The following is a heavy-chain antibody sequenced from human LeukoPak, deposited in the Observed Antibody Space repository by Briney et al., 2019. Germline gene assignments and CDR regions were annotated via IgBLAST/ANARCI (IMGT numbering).Heavy chain of an antibody. D-gene: IGHD3-22*01. CDR2: ISSSSSYI. CDR1: GFTFSSYS. CDR3: ARDPQYYDSSGYHDY. J-gene: IGHJ4*02. V-gene: IGHV3-21*01. Sequence: GGSLRLSCAASGFTFSSYSMNWVRQAPGKGLEWVSPISSSSSYIYYADSVKGRFTISRDNAKNSPYLQMNSLRAEDTAVYYCARDPQYYDSSGYHDYWGQGTLVTVSS.